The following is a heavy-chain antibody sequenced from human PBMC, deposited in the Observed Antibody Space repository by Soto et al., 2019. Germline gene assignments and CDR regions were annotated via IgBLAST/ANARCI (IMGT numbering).Heavy chain of an antibody. V-gene: IGHV4-39*01. CDR1: GGSISSSSYY. D-gene: IGHD3-10*01. CDR3: ARQVITMVRGGSRSDY. Sequence: SETLSLTCTVSGGSISSSSYYWGWIRQPPGKGLEWIGSIYYSGSTYYNPSLKIRVTISVNTSKNQFSLKLSSVTAADTAVYYCARQVITMVRGGSRSDYWGQGTLVTVSS. J-gene: IGHJ4*02. CDR2: IYYSGST.